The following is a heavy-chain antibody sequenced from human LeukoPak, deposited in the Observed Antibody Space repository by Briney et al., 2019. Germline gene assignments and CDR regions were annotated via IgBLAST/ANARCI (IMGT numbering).Heavy chain of an antibody. J-gene: IGHJ4*02. D-gene: IGHD5-18*01. CDR1: GFTFKSFG. CDR2: IAYDGNYK. V-gene: IGHV3-30*18. CDR3: AKEKLPSGYSFLTDY. Sequence: GGSLRLSCAASGFTFKSFGMHWVRQAPGKGLEWVAIIAYDGNYKHYADSVKGRFTMSRDNSKSTLSLQMNSLRPEDTAVYYCAKEKLPSGYSFLTDYWGQGTLVTVSS.